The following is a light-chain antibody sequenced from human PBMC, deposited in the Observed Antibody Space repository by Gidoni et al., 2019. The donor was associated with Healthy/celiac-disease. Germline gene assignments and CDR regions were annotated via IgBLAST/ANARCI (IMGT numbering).Light chain of an antibody. CDR1: SLRSYY. J-gene: IGLJ2*01. Sequence: SSELTQDPAVSVALGQTVRITCQGDSLRSYYASWYQQKQVHATVLVIYDKNNRPSGIPDRFSGASSGNTASWTITGAQAEDEADYYCNSRDSSALLFGGGTKLTVL. CDR3: NSRDSSALL. CDR2: DKN. V-gene: IGLV3-19*01.